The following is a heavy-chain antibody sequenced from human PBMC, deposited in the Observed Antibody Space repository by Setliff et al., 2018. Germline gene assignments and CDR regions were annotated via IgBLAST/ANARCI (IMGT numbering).Heavy chain of an antibody. CDR1: GFAFGDYF. Sequence: PGGSLRLSCAASGFAFGDYFTSWIREAPGKGLEWISYISSDGITIHYADSVKGRFTVTRDNAKNSLYLQMDSLKVEDTAVYYCGSLTDGQHWGQGALVTVSS. CDR3: GSLTDGQH. V-gene: IGHV3-11*04. CDR2: ISSDGITI. D-gene: IGHD3-9*01. J-gene: IGHJ1*01.